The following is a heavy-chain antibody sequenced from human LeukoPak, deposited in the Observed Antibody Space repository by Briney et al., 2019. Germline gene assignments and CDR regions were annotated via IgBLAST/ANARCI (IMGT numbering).Heavy chain of an antibody. CDR3: AKGFSSSQTRGPFDI. CDR1: GFTFSNYA. Sequence: GGSLRLSCAASGFTFSNYAMTWVRQDPGKGLNWVTGISGDGATTYYADSVKGRFTISRDNSKNTLYLQMNSLRAEDTAVYYCAKGFSSSQTRGPFDIWGQGTMVTVSS. D-gene: IGHD6-13*01. J-gene: IGHJ3*02. CDR2: ISGDGATT. V-gene: IGHV3-23*01.